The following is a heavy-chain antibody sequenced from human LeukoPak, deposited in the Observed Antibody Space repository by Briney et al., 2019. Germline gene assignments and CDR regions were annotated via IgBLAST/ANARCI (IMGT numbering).Heavy chain of an antibody. V-gene: IGHV3-48*03. CDR1: GLTFSSHE. J-gene: IGHJ4*02. CDR3: ASASIDAAMDY. D-gene: IGHD5-18*01. CDR2: ISSSGNII. Sequence: SGGSLRLSCVVSGLTFSSHEMNWVRQAPGKGLEWVSYISSSGNIIYYADSVKGRFTISRDNAKNSLYLQVNSLRAEDTAVYYCASASIDAAMDYWGQGTLVTVSS.